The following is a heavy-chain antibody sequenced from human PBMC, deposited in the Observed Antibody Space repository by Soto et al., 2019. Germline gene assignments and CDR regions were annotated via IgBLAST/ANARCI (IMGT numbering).Heavy chain of an antibody. J-gene: IGHJ4*02. CDR1: GASISRYY. CDR3: AREYPVHSAYFDY. V-gene: IGHV4-59*01. Sequence: QVQLQESGPGLVKPSETLSLTCTVSGASISRYYWSWIRQSPGKGLEWIGYMYYSGNANYNPSLRSRITISVDKSKNQFSLDLNSVTAADTAVYYCAREYPVHSAYFDYWCQGILVTVSS. D-gene: IGHD1-26*01. CDR2: MYYSGNA.